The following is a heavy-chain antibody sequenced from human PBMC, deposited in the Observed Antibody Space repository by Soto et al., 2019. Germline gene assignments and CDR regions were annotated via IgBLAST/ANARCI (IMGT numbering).Heavy chain of an antibody. Sequence: ASVKVSCKVSGYTLTELSMHWVRQAPGKGLEWMGGFDPEDGETIYAQKFQGRVTMTEDTSTDTAYMELSSLRSEDTAVYYCATMGLRGGSGSYYNPNVYYYYYCGMDVWGQGTTVTVSS. CDR2: FDPEDGET. V-gene: IGHV1-24*01. J-gene: IGHJ6*02. D-gene: IGHD3-10*01. CDR1: GYTLTELS. CDR3: ATMGLRGGSGSYYNPNVYYYYYCGMDV.